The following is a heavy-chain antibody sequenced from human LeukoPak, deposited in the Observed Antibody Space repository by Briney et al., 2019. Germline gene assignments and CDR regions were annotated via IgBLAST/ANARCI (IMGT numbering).Heavy chain of an antibody. Sequence: ASVKVSCKASGYTFTSYGISWVRQAPGQGLEWVGWISAYNGNTNYAQKLQGRVTMTTDTSTSTAYMELRSLRSDDTAVYYCARRPYDYDILTGYYTTVGLDIWGQGTMVTVSS. CDR3: ARRPYDYDILTGYYTTVGLDI. V-gene: IGHV1-18*01. CDR1: GYTFTSYG. D-gene: IGHD3-9*01. CDR2: ISAYNGNT. J-gene: IGHJ3*02.